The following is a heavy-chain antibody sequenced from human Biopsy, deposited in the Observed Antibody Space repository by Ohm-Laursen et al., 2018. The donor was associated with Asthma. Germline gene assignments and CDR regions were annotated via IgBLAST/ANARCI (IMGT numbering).Heavy chain of an antibody. CDR2: ITFDGSTQ. J-gene: IGHJ4*02. V-gene: IGHV3-30-3*01. CDR3: LRDTLGYYFDI. Sequence: SLRLSCAASGRHFGSYNMHWARQAPGKGLEWVAVITFDGSTQHYGDSVKGRFTISGDNSKNMLFLQMNSLRAEDTAVYYCLRDTLGYYFDIWGQGTQVTVSS. D-gene: IGHD6-13*01. CDR1: GRHFGSYN.